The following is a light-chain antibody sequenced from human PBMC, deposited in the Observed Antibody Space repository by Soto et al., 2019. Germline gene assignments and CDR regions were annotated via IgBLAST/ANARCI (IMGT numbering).Light chain of an antibody. Sequence: EIVLTQSPATLSLSPGERATLSCRASQSVTSNYLAWYQQKPGQAPRLLIYGASSRATAIPDRFSGSGSGTDFTLTISRLEPEEVAVDHCQQYGDSPQTFGQGTKLEIK. V-gene: IGKV3-20*01. CDR2: GAS. J-gene: IGKJ1*01. CDR1: QSVTSNY. CDR3: QQYGDSPQT.